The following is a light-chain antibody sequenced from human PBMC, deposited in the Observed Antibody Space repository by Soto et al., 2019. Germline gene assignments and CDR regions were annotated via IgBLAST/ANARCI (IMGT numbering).Light chain of an antibody. Sequence: ALTQPASVSGSPGQSITISCTGTSSDIGAYNFVSWYQHHPGKAPKLLIYEVAYRPSGISNRFSGSKSANTASLTISGLQAEDEADYFCTSYRSATTPPYVFGSGTKVTVL. CDR3: TSYRSATTPPYV. CDR1: SSDIGAYNF. J-gene: IGLJ1*01. V-gene: IGLV2-14*01. CDR2: EVA.